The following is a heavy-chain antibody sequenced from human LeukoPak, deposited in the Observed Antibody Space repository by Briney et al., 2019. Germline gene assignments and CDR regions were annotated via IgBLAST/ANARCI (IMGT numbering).Heavy chain of an antibody. CDR3: ARDLTYYDCSAFYHYFDY. D-gene: IGHD3-22*01. CDR1: GFTFSTFS. CDR2: ISSSSSDI. V-gene: IGHV3-21*01. J-gene: IGHJ4*02. Sequence: GGSLRLSCAASGFTFSTFSMNWVRQAPGEGLEWVSSISSSSSDIYYADSVKGRFTISRDNARNSLFLQTNSLRAEDTAIYFCARDLTYYDCSAFYHYFDYWGQGALVTVSS.